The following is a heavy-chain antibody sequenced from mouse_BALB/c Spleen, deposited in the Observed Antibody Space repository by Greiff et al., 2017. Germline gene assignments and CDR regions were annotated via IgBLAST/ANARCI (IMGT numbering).Heavy chain of an antibody. CDR1: GFTFNTYA. D-gene: IGHD1-1*01. J-gene: IGHJ4*01. CDR3: VRHTLLYSSSYYYAMDY. CDR2: IRSKSNNYAT. Sequence: EVQRVESGGGLVQPKGSLKLSCAASGFTFNTYAMNWVRQAPGKGLEWVARIRSKSNNYATYYADSVKDRFTISRDDSQSMLYLQMNNLKTEDTAMYYCVRHTLLYSSSYYYAMDYWGQGTSVTVSA. V-gene: IGHV10-1*02.